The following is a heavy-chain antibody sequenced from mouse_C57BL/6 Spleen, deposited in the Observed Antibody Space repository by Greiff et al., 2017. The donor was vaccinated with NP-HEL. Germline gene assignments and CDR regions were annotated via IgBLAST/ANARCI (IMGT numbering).Heavy chain of an antibody. D-gene: IGHD2-4*01. CDR1: GYSITSGYY. CDR3: ASRGIYYDYDVGYYFDY. Sequence: ESGPGLVKPSQSLSLTCSVTGYSITSGYYWNWIRQFPGNKLEWMGYISYDGSNNYNPSLKNRISITRDTSKNQFFLKLNSVTTEDTATYYCASRGIYYDYDVGYYFDYWGQGTTLTVSS. V-gene: IGHV3-6*01. J-gene: IGHJ2*01. CDR2: ISYDGSN.